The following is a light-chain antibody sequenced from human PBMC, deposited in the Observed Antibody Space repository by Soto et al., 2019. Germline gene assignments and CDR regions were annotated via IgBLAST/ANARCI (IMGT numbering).Light chain of an antibody. CDR3: TPYAGGNNV. CDR2: EVN. J-gene: IGLJ1*01. Sequence: QSALTQPPSASGSPGQSVTISCTGTTSDVGGYNYVSWYQQHPGKVPKLMVYEVNKRPSGVPDRFSGSKSGNTATLTGSGLQAEDEADYYCTPYAGGNNVCGTGTKLTVL. V-gene: IGLV2-8*01. CDR1: TSDVGGYNY.